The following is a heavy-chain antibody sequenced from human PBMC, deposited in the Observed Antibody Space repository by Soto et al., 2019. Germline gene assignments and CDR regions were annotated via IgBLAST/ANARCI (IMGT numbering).Heavy chain of an antibody. D-gene: IGHD2-15*01. CDR1: GFSFSVYG. V-gene: IGHV3-33*01. CDR2: IWYDASKQ. CDR3: AAWAEGATDFH. J-gene: IGHJ1*01. Sequence: GGSLKLSCETSGFSFSVYGMHWVRQAPGKGLEWVAVIWYDASKQFYAASVEGRFTISRDNSKAILYLQMNSLRAEDTAVYYCAAWAEGATDFHWGHGT.